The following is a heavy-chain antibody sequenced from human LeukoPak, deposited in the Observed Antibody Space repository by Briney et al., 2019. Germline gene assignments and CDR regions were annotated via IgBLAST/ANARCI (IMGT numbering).Heavy chain of an antibody. D-gene: IGHD3-22*01. CDR1: GFTFSSYS. CDR3: ARDRYYYDSRRSEAFDI. J-gene: IGHJ3*02. Sequence: GGSLRLSCAASGFTFSSYSMNWVRQAPGKGLEWVSVIYSSGDTYYADSVKGRFTISRDNSKNMLYLQMSSLRVEDTAVYFCARDRYYYDSRRSEAFDIWGQGTMVTVSS. V-gene: IGHV3-53*01. CDR2: IYSSGDT.